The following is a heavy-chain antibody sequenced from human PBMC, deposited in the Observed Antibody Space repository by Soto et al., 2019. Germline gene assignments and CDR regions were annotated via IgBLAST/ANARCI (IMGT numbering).Heavy chain of an antibody. CDR1: GGSISSSIYY. D-gene: IGHD3-10*01. Sequence: PSETLSLTCSVSGGSISSSIYYWGWIRQPPGKGLEWIGSIYYSGSTYYNPSLKSRVTISVDTSKNQFSLKLSSVTAADTAVYYCAGTDYYGSRPHYYHYDMDVWGQGTTVTVSS. CDR3: AGTDYYGSRPHYYHYDMDV. CDR2: IYYSGST. V-gene: IGHV4-39*01. J-gene: IGHJ6*02.